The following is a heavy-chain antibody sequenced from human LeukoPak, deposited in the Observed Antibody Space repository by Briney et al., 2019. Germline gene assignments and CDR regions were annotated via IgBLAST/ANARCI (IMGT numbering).Heavy chain of an antibody. CDR2: INPNSGAT. Sequence: ASVKVSCKTSGYRFSGYYMHWVRQAPGQGLEWMGWINPNSGATNYAQNFQGWVTMIRDTSVNTGYMELRRLTSDDTAVYYCARGLINGHDFDYWGQGTLVTVSS. V-gene: IGHV1-2*04. CDR1: GYRFSGYY. J-gene: IGHJ4*02. CDR3: ARGLINGHDFDY. D-gene: IGHD5-12*01.